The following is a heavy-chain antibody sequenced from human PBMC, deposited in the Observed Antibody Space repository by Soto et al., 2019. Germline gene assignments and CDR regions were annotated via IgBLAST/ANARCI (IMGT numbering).Heavy chain of an antibody. CDR3: ARVRQWLVTYYYYGMDV. Sequence: SETLSLTCAVYGGSFSGYYWSWIRQPPGKGLEWIGEINHSGSTNYNPSLKSRVTISVDTSKNQFSLKLSSVTAADTAVYYCARVRQWLVTYYYYGMDVWGQGTTVTVSS. CDR1: GGSFSGYY. CDR2: INHSGST. J-gene: IGHJ6*02. D-gene: IGHD6-19*01. V-gene: IGHV4-34*01.